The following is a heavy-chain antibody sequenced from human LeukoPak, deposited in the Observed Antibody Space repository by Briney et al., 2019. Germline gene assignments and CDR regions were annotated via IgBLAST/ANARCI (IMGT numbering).Heavy chain of an antibody. D-gene: IGHD5-12*01. CDR2: VRNQLYGGTT. CDR3: ARRYSGYDYYFDY. CDR1: GFTFGDYA. V-gene: IGHV3-49*03. J-gene: IGHJ4*02. Sequence: PGGSLRLSCTTSGFTFGDYAMGWFRQTPGKGLEWIGFVRNQLYGGTTDYAASVKGRFTISRDDSKSIAYLQMNSLKTEDTAVYYCARRYSGYDYYFDYWGQGTLVTVSS.